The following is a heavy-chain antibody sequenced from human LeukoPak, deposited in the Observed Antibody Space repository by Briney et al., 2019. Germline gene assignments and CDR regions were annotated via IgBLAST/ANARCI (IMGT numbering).Heavy chain of an antibody. V-gene: IGHV4-59*12. Sequence: SETLSLTCTVSGGSISSYYWSWIRQPPGKGLEWIGYIYHSGSTNYNPSLKSRVTISLDSSRNLFSLHLNSMTAADTAVYYCARDMNGYNFFDFWGQGTLVSVSS. J-gene: IGHJ4*02. D-gene: IGHD5-24*01. CDR1: GGSISSYY. CDR2: IYHSGST. CDR3: ARDMNGYNFFDF.